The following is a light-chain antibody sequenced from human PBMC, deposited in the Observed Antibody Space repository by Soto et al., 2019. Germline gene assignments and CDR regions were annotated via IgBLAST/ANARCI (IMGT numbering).Light chain of an antibody. V-gene: IGKV1-8*01. CDR1: QGISSY. CDR3: QEYESYPRT. J-gene: IGKJ3*01. Sequence: AIRMTQSPSSFSASTGDRVTITCRASQGISSYLAWYQQKPGKAPKLLIYAASPLQSGVPTRFSGSGAGTDFTLTISRLQSEDSATYYGQEYESYPRTFGPGTKVDIK. CDR2: AAS.